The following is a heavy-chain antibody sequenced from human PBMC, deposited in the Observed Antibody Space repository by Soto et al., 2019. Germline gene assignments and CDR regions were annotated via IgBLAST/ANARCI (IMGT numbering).Heavy chain of an antibody. CDR1: DDSINSDKYY. Sequence: QLQLQESGPGLEKPSETLSLTCSVSDDSINSDKYYWSWIRQPPGKGLEWIGSIYYRGNAYYNPSLQTRVTISLDKSKSQFSLKLNSVTAADSAVYFCARLEGLATISYYFDFWGPGALVTVSS. CDR2: IYYRGNA. CDR3: ARLEGLATISYYFDF. D-gene: IGHD3-9*01. V-gene: IGHV4-39*01. J-gene: IGHJ4*02.